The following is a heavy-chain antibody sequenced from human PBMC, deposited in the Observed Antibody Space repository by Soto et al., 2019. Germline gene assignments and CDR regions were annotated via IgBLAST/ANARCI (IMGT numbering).Heavy chain of an antibody. V-gene: IGHV4-61*08. J-gene: IGHJ3*01. D-gene: IGHD5-12*01. Sequence: ESLSLTGIVPVGSVGSGAYYWSWIRQPPGSALEWIGYIQYSGDTNYNSSLKSRVTISVDRSRNRFSLKLTSVTAADTAFYYCARHDYADRTFDLWGQGTKVTVSS. CDR3: ARHDYADRTFDL. CDR1: VGSVGSGAYY. CDR2: IQYSGDT.